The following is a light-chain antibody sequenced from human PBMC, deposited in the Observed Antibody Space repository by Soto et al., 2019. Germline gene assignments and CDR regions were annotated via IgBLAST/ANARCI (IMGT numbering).Light chain of an antibody. CDR3: QHYGGSSGT. CDR2: GVS. J-gene: IGKJ1*01. CDR1: QSVSSTL. Sequence: ELVLTQSPVALSLSSGERATLSCRASQSVSSTLLTWYQQKPGHPPRLLIYGVSSRATGIPDRFSGSGSGTDFTLTISRVEPEDFAVYFCQHYGGSSGTFGQGSRVEIK. V-gene: IGKV3-20*01.